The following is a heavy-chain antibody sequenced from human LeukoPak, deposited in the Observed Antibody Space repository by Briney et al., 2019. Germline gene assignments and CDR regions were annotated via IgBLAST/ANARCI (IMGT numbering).Heavy chain of an antibody. D-gene: IGHD2-21*01. CDR2: IYHSGST. Sequence: PSQTLSLTCAVSGGSISSGGYSWSWIRQPPGKGLEWIGYIYHSGSTYYNPSLKSRVTISVDRSKNQFSLKLSPVTAADTAVYYCARSGLNCGGDCYPDAFDIWGQGTMVTVSS. CDR3: ARSGLNCGGDCYPDAFDI. V-gene: IGHV4-30-2*01. J-gene: IGHJ3*02. CDR1: GGSISSGGYS.